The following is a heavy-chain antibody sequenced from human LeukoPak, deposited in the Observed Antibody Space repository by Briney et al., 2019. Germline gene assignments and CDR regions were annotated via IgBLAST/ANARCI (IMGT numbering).Heavy chain of an antibody. D-gene: IGHD2-2*01. CDR3: ARLSVVPADSWAFDI. Sequence: GESLKISCKGSGYSFTSYWIGWVRQMPGKGLEWMGIIYPGDSDTRYSPSFQGQVTISADKSISTAYLQWSSLKASDTAMYYCARLSVVPADSWAFDIWGQGTMVTVSS. J-gene: IGHJ3*02. V-gene: IGHV5-51*01. CDR1: GYSFTSYW. CDR2: IYPGDSDT.